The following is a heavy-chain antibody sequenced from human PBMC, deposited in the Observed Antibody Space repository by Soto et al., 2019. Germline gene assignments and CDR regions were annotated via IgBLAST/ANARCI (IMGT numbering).Heavy chain of an antibody. Sequence: EVQLSGSGGGLVQPGGSLRLSCAASGFTFSSYAMSWVRQAPGKGLEWVSAISGSSTSTYYADSVKGRFTISRDNSKNILFLQMNSLRAEDTAVYYCAKDPSSGFAMENYFDYWGQGTLVTVSS. D-gene: IGHD3-10*01. J-gene: IGHJ4*02. CDR1: GFTFSSYA. CDR2: ISGSSTST. V-gene: IGHV3-23*01. CDR3: AKDPSSGFAMENYFDY.